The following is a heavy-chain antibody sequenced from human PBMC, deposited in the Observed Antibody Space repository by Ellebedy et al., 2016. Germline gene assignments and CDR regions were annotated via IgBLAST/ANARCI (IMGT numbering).Heavy chain of an antibody. D-gene: IGHD3-22*01. Sequence: ASVKVSCXASGYTFTGYYMHWVRQAPGQGLEWMGWINPNSGGTNYAQKFQGRVTMTRDTSISTAYMELSRLRSDDTAVYYCARGTGDYYDSSGYYDWFDYWGQGTLVTVSS. CDR2: INPNSGGT. V-gene: IGHV1-2*02. CDR3: ARGTGDYYDSSGYYDWFDY. CDR1: GYTFTGYY. J-gene: IGHJ4*02.